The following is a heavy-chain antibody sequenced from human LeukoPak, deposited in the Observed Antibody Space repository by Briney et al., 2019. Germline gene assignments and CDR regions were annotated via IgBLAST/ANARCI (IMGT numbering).Heavy chain of an antibody. V-gene: IGHV1-2*02. CDR3: ARDRYCSSTSCYAPFDY. D-gene: IGHD2-2*01. J-gene: IGHJ4*02. Sequence: ASVKVSCKASGYTFTGYYMHWVRQAPGQGLEWMGWINPNSGGTNYAQKFQGRVTMTRDTSISTAYMELSRLRSDDTAVYYCARDRYCSSTSCYAPFDYWGQGTLVTVSS. CDR1: GYTFTGYY. CDR2: INPNSGGT.